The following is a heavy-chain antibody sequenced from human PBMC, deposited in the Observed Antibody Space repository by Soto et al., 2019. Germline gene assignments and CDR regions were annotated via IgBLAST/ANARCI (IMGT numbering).Heavy chain of an antibody. J-gene: IGHJ4*01. Sequence: QVQLVESGGGVVQPGSSLRLSCAASGFSFKNYAFHWVRQAQGKGLEWVALISHNDEPKIFYADSVQGRFTISRDNFKNTVYLQMNSLRDEDTAVYHCARGVRAETYYNAFDYWGQGTQVTVSS. CDR1: GFSFKNYA. V-gene: IGHV3-30-3*01. D-gene: IGHD3-10*01. CDR2: ISHNDEPKI. CDR3: ARGVRAETYYNAFDY.